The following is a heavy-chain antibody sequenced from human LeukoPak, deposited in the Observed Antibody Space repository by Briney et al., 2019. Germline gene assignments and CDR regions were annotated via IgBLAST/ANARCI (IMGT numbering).Heavy chain of an antibody. Sequence: SQTLSLTCAISGDSVSSNSAAWSWIRQSPSRGLESLGSTYYNSKWYTDYALSVKSRITINPDTSKNQFSLQLNSVTPEDTAVYYCARNYYGSGSYYNSFDYWGQGILVTVSS. J-gene: IGHJ4*02. CDR1: GDSVSSNSAA. V-gene: IGHV6-1*01. CDR2: TYYNSKWYT. CDR3: ARNYYGSGSYYNSFDY. D-gene: IGHD3-10*01.